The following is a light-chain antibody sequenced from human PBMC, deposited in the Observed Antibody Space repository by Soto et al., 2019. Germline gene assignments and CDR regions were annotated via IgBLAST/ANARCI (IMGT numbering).Light chain of an antibody. CDR2: KAS. J-gene: IGKJ2*03. Sequence: DIQMTQSPSTLSASVGDRVTFTCRASQSIGNWLAWYQQKPGKAPKLLIYKASNLESGVPSRFSGSGSGTEFTITISNLQPDEFATYYCQHYNNYSGFGQGTKLEIK. V-gene: IGKV1-5*03. CDR3: QHYNNYSG. CDR1: QSIGNW.